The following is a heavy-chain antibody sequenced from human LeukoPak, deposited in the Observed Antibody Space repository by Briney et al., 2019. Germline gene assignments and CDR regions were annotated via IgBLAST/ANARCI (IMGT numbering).Heavy chain of an antibody. CDR2: ISDSGGDSGGST. CDR3: AKHRSGIAASGSNY. CDR1: GFTFSSFA. D-gene: IGHD6-13*01. J-gene: IGHJ4*02. V-gene: IGHV3-23*01. Sequence: PGGSLRLSCAASGFTFSSFAMSWVRQAPGKGLEWVSVSVISDSGGDSGGSTYYADSVKGRFTISRDDSNNTLYLQMNNLKVEDTAVYYCAKHRSGIAASGSNYWGQGTLVSVSS.